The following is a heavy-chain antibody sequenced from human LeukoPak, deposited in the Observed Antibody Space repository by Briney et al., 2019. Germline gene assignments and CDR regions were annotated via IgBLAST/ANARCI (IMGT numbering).Heavy chain of an antibody. Sequence: SETLSLTCAVSGYSISIAYYWGWIRQPPGKGLEWIGSIYHSGNTYYNPSLKSRVTISIDKSKNQFSLKVTSVTAADTAVYYCARGQRASGWYVWFDPWGQGTLVTVSS. CDR2: IYHSGNT. V-gene: IGHV4-38-2*01. CDR3: ARGQRASGWYVWFDP. J-gene: IGHJ5*02. D-gene: IGHD6-19*01. CDR1: GYSISIAYY.